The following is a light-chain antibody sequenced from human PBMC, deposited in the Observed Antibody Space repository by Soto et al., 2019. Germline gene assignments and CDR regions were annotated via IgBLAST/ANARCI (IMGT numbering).Light chain of an antibody. CDR2: TAS. CDR1: QNINIY. CDR3: QQTYTTPVT. Sequence: DIQMTQSPLSLSASVGDSVTITCRASQNINIYLSWSQQKPGKAPKLLIYTASNLQSGVPSRFSGSGSGTDFTLTISSLQPEDFATYYCQQTYTTPVTFGQGTKVEVK. J-gene: IGKJ1*01. V-gene: IGKV1-39*01.